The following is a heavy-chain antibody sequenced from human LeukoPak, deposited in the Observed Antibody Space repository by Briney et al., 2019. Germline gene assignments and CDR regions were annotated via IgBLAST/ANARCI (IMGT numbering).Heavy chain of an antibody. D-gene: IGHD5-12*01. J-gene: IGHJ1*01. CDR2: IYSGGST. Sequence: QPGGSLRLSCAASGFSVSSNYMSWVRQVPGKGLEWVSVIYSGGSTYYADSVKGRYTISRDNDKNTVYLQMNSLAVEDTSVYYCVRDPWNWGQGTLVTVSS. CDR1: GFSVSSNY. V-gene: IGHV3-53*01. CDR3: VRDPWN.